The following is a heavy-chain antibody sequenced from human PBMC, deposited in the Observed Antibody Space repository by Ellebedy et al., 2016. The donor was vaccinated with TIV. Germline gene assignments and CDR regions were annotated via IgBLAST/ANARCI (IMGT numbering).Heavy chain of an antibody. CDR2: IDPSDSYT. J-gene: IGHJ4*02. CDR3: ARHEIGSGYSYGSPY. V-gene: IGHV5-10-1*01. Sequence: GESLKISCNGSGYSFTSYWISWVRQMPGKGLEWMGRIDPSDSYTNYSPSFQGHVTISADKSISTAYLQWSSLKASDTAMYYCARHEIGSGYSYGSPYWGQGTLVTVSS. D-gene: IGHD5-18*01. CDR1: GYSFTSYW.